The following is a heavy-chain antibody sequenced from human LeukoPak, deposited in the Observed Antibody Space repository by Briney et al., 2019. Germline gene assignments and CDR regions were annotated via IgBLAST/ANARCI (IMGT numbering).Heavy chain of an antibody. D-gene: IGHD3-22*01. J-gene: IGHJ4*02. CDR2: IYTSGST. CDR1: GDSISNYF. Sequence: PSETLSLTCTVSGDSISNYFWSWIRQPAGKGLEWIGRIYTSGSTDYNPSLKSRATISVDTSKNQFSLKVWSVTAADTAVYYCARESKSYDGSGFYHDSWGQGTLVTVSS. CDR3: ARESKSYDGSGFYHDS. V-gene: IGHV4-4*07.